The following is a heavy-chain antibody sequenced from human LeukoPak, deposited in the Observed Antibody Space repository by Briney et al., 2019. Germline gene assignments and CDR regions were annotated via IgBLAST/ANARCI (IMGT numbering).Heavy chain of an antibody. CDR2: ISTNGGGT. CDR1: GFTFKTYA. V-gene: IGHV3-64*01. CDR3: ARYCSGVSCYSEYDY. Sequence: GGSLRLSCAASGFTFKTYAMHWVRQTPGKGLEYVSAISTNGGGTYYANSVKGRFTISRDNSKNTLYLQMGSLRAEDMAVYYCARYCSGVSCYSEYDYWGQGTLVTVSS. J-gene: IGHJ4*02. D-gene: IGHD2-15*01.